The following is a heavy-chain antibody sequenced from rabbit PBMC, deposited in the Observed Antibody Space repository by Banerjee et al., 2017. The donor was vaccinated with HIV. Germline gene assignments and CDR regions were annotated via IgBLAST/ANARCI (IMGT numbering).Heavy chain of an antibody. CDR2: IYAGGSGGT. CDR3: ARSGYFGVAYLTQLDL. D-gene: IGHD1-1*01. J-gene: IGHJ3*01. V-gene: IGHV1S45*01. Sequence: QEQLEESGGGLVQAGRSLTLSCKASGFSFSSSYYMCWVRQAPGKGLEWIACIYAGGSGGTYYASWAKGRFTISKTSTTVTLQMTSLTAADTATYFCARSGYFGVAYLTQLDLWGPGTLVTVS. CDR1: GFSFSSSYY.